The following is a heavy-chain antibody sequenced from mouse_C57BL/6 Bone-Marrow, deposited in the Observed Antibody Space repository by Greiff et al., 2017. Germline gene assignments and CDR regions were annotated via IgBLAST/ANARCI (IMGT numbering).Heavy chain of an antibody. D-gene: IGHD2-1*01. CDR3: ARVYYGGDY. CDR1: GYAFSSSW. V-gene: IGHV1-82*01. J-gene: IGHJ4*01. Sequence: VQLQQSGPELVKPGASVKISCKASGYAFSSSWMNWVKQRPGKGLEWIGRLYPGDGDTNYNGKFKGKATLTADKSSSTAYMQLSSLTSEDSAVYFCARVYYGGDYWGQGTSVTVSS. CDR2: LYPGDGDT.